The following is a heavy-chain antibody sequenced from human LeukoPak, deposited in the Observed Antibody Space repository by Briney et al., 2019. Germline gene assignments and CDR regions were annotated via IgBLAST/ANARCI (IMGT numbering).Heavy chain of an antibody. CDR3: ARAGYYMDV. V-gene: IGHV4-61*08. CDR1: GYSISGGYY. CDR2: IYYSGST. J-gene: IGHJ6*03. Sequence: SETLSLTCTVSGYSISGGYYWSWIRQPPGKGLEWIGYIYYSGSTNYNPSLKSRVTISVDTSKNQFSLKPSSVTAADTAVYYCARAGYYMDVWGKGTTVTVSS.